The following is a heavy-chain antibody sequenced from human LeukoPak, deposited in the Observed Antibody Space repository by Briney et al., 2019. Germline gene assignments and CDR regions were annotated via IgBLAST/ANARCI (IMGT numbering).Heavy chain of an antibody. CDR3: ARVRSDSRGWYEFDY. V-gene: IGHV3-53*01. CDR2: ISTGGTT. J-gene: IGHJ4*02. CDR1: GFTVSTNY. D-gene: IGHD6-19*01. Sequence: PGGSLRLSCAASGFTVSTNYMSWVRQVSGEGLEFVSLISTGGTTDYADSVKGRFTISSDNSKNTLYLQMSSLRAEDTAVYYCARVRSDSRGWYEFDYWGQGTLVTVSS.